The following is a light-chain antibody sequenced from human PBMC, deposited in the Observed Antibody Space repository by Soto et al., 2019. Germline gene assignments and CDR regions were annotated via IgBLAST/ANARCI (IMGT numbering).Light chain of an antibody. CDR2: GAS. V-gene: IGKV3-15*01. CDR3: QQYNKWPST. CDR1: ESVTTN. Sequence: EVVMTQSPASLSVSPGERATLSCRASESVTTNLAWYQQKPGLAPGLLIYGASNRATGAPARFSGSRSGTEFTPTISSLQSADFAVYYCQQYNKWPSTFGQGTKVEIK. J-gene: IGKJ1*01.